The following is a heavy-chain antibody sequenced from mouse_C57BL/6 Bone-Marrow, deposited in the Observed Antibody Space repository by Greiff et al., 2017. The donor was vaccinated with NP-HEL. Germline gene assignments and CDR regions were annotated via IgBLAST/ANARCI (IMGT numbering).Heavy chain of an antibody. D-gene: IGHD2-5*01. J-gene: IGHJ3*01. Sequence: QVQLQQSGAELARPGASVKLSCKASGYTFTSYGISWVKQRTGQGLEWIGEIYPRSGNTYYNETFKGKATLTADKSSSTAYMELRSLTSEDSAVYFCARGGGYSNVFAYWGQGTLVTVSA. CDR1: GYTFTSYG. V-gene: IGHV1-81*01. CDR3: ARGGGYSNVFAY. CDR2: IYPRSGNT.